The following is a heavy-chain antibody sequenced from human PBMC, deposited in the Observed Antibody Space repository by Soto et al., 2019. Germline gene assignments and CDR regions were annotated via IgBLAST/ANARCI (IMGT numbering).Heavy chain of an antibody. V-gene: IGHV3-13*01. CDR2: IGTAGDT. J-gene: IGHJ6*02. CDR3: ARGGAWWQHPLRQPLYGMDV. CDR1: GFTFSSYD. D-gene: IGHD2-15*01. Sequence: PLGGSIGLSCAASGFTFSSYDMQWVRQATGKGLEWVSAIGTAGDTYYPGSVKGRFTISRENAKNSLYLQMNSLRAGDTAVYYCARGGAWWQHPLRQPLYGMDVWGQGTTVTVS.